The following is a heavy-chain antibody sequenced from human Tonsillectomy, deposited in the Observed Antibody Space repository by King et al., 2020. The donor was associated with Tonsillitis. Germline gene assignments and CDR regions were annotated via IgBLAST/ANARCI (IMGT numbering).Heavy chain of an antibody. CDR2: ISYDGSNK. CDR3: AKVYNSGWYWCHFDY. J-gene: IGHJ4*02. V-gene: IGHV3-30*18. Sequence: VQLVESGGGVVQPGRSLRLSCAASGFTFSSYGMHWVRQAPGKGLEWVALISYDGSNKYYADSVKGRFTISRDNSKNTLYLQMNSLRAADTAVYYCAKVYNSGWYWCHFDYGGQGTLVTVSS. CDR1: GFTFSSYG. D-gene: IGHD6-19*01.